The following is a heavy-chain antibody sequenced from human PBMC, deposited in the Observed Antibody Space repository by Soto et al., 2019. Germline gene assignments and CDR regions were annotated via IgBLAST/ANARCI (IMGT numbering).Heavy chain of an antibody. CDR3: ARGYSSGWYVIRQYYFDY. Sequence: PSETLSLTCTVSGGSISSYYWSWIRQPPGKGLEWIGYIYYSGRTNYNPSLKSRVTISVDTSKNQFSLKLSSVTAADTAVYYCARGYSSGWYVIRQYYFDYWGQGTLVTVSS. CDR1: GGSISSYY. V-gene: IGHV4-59*01. D-gene: IGHD6-19*01. J-gene: IGHJ4*02. CDR2: IYYSGRT.